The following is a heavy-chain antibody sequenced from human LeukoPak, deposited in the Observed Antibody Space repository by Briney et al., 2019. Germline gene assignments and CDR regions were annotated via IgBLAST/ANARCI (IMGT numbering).Heavy chain of an antibody. V-gene: IGHV4-38-2*01. CDR2: MYHSGST. D-gene: IGHD1-26*01. CDR3: ARFAVGATKYYFDY. J-gene: IGHJ4*02. CDR1: GYSISSGYY. Sequence: SETLSLTCAVSGYSISSGYYWGWIRQPPGKGLEYLGSMYHSGSTLYNPSLKSRVTISLDTSKNQFSLKLSSVTAADTAVYFCARFAVGATKYYFDYWGQGTLVTVSS.